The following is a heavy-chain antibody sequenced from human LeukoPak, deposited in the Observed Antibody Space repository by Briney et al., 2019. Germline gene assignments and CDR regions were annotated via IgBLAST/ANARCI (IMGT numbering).Heavy chain of an antibody. Sequence: AAVTVACKASCCTFTSYGFSWVRAAPGRGREWVGWISAYNGNTTYAQKLQGRATMTTATSTRTASMELRSLRSDDTAVYYCARDRGVVSPYVYWGQGTLVTVSS. V-gene: IGHV1-18*04. CDR2: ISAYNGNT. CDR3: ARDRGVVSPYVY. CDR1: CCTFTSYG. J-gene: IGHJ4*02. D-gene: IGHD3-10*01.